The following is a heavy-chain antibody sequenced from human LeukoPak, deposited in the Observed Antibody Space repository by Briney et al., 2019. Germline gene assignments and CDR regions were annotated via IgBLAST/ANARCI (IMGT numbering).Heavy chain of an antibody. CDR1: GYTFTSYG. D-gene: IGHD3-22*01. Sequence: ASVKVSCKASGYTFTSYGISWVRQAPGQGLEWMGWISAYNGNTNYAQKLQGRVTMTTDTSTSPAYMELGSLRSDDTAVYHCARDRYYYGSSGYWDAFDIWGRGTMVTVSS. J-gene: IGHJ3*02. CDR2: ISAYNGNT. V-gene: IGHV1-18*01. CDR3: ARDRYYYGSSGYWDAFDI.